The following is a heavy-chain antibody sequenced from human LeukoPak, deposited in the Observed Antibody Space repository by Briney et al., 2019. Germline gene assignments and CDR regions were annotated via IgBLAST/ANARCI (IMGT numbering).Heavy chain of an antibody. V-gene: IGHV4-61*02. J-gene: IGHJ5*02. CDR3: AKSLYGSGSYYNWFDP. Sequence: PSETLSLTCTVSGGSISSGSYYWSWIGQPAGKGLEWIGRIYTSGSTNYNPSLKRRVTISLDTSKNQFSLKLSSVTAADTAVYYCAKSLYGSGSYYNWFDPWGQGTLVTVSS. CDR1: GGSISSGSYY. D-gene: IGHD3-10*01. CDR2: IYTSGST.